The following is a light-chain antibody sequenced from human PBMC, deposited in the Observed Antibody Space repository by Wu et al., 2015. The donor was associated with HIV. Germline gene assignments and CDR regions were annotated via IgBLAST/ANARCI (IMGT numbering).Light chain of an antibody. CDR2: DAS. Sequence: EIVLTQSPGTLSLSPEERATLSCRASQSVSSSSLAWYQQKPGQAPRLLIYDASTRALDIPDRFSGSGSGTDFTLTISRLEPEDFVVYYCQHYGRSSLSFGGGTKVEIK. J-gene: IGKJ4*01. CDR3: QHYGRSSLS. CDR1: QSVSSSS. V-gene: IGKV3-20*01.